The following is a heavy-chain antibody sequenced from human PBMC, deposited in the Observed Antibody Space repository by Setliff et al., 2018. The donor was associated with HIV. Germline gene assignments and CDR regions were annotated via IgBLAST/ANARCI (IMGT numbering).Heavy chain of an antibody. V-gene: IGHV4-30-2*01. J-gene: IGHJ4*02. CDR3: ARDFRRVVRWFGELSYYFDY. CDR2: IYHSGST. Sequence: SETLSLTCAVSGGSISSGGYSWSWIRQPPGKGLEWIGYIYHSGSTYYNPSLKSRVTISIDRSKNQFSLKLSSVTAADTAVYYCARDFRRVVRWFGELSYYFDYWGPGALVTVSS. CDR1: GGSISSGGYS. D-gene: IGHD3-10*01.